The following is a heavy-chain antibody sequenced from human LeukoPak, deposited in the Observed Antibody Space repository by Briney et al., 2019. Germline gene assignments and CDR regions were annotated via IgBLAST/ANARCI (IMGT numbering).Heavy chain of an antibody. CDR1: GYTFTSYG. J-gene: IGHJ4*02. CDR2: ISAYNGNT. V-gene: IGHV1-18*01. CDR3: ARAGFGELLSPHFDY. D-gene: IGHD3-10*01. Sequence: ASVKVSCKASGYTFTSYGISWVRQAPGHGLEWMGWISAYNGNTNYAQKLQGRVTMTTDTSTSTAYMELRSLRSDDTAVYYCARAGFGELLSPHFDYWGQGTLVTVSS.